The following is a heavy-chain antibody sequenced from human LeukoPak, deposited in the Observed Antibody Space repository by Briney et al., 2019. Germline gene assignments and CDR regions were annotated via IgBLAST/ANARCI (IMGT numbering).Heavy chain of an antibody. CDR2: ISHSGST. J-gene: IGHJ2*01. CDR3: ARLQQLVLSREKRRGYFDR. Sequence: SETLSLTCAVYGGSFSGYSLSWIRQPPGKGLEWIGVISHSGSTNYNPSLKSRVTISVDTPQHQFSLKLSSVTAADTAVRYRARLQQLVLSREKRRGYFDRWGGRSMVT. CDR1: GGSFSGYS. V-gene: IGHV4-34*01. D-gene: IGHD6-13*01.